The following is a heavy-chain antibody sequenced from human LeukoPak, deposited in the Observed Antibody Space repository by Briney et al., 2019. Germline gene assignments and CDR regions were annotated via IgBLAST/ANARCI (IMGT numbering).Heavy chain of an antibody. CDR2: ISGSGGSP. V-gene: IGHV3-23*01. CDR3: AKDHDLLWPGEGGAFDI. J-gene: IGHJ3*02. D-gene: IGHD3-10*01. CDR1: GFTFSSSA. Sequence: QPGGSLRLSCAASGFTFSSSAMSWVRQAPGKGLEWVSSISGSGGSPYYADSVKGRFTISRDNSKNTLYLQMNSLRAEDTAVYYCAKDHDLLWPGEGGAFDIWGQGTMVTVSS.